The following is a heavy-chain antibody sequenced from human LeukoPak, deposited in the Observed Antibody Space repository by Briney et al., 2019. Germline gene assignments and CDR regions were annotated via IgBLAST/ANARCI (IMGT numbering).Heavy chain of an antibody. CDR2: ISYDGSNK. CDR3: ARGRTSYRYYFDY. D-gene: IGHD3-16*02. J-gene: IGHJ4*02. V-gene: IGHV3-30*03. CDR1: GFTFSSYG. Sequence: GGSLRLSCAASGFTFSSYGMHWVRQAPGKGLEWVAVISYDGSNKYYADSVKGRFTISRDNSKNTLYLQMNSLRAEDTAVYYCARGRTSYRYYFDYWGQGTLVTVSS.